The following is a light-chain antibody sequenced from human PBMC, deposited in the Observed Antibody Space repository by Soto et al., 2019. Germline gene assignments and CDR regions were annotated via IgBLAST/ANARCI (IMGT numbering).Light chain of an antibody. CDR1: QSISGA. V-gene: IGKV3-15*01. CDR3: QQYNNTPCT. CDR2: GAS. Sequence: IGVTKSAVTLSVSPGGRATLSCRASQSISGALPWYQQKPGQAPRLLIFGASTRAPGFPARFSGSGYGTDFTLTIISLQSEDVVVYYCQQYNNTPCTFGQGTKVDIK. J-gene: IGKJ1*01.